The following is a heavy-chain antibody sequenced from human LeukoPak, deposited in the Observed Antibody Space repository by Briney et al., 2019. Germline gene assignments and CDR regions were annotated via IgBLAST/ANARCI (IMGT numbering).Heavy chain of an antibody. Sequence: PGGSLRLSCAASGFTFSSYWMHWVRQAPGKGLEWVAFIRYDGSNKYYADSVKGRFTISRDNSKNTLYLQMNSLRAEDTAVYYCAKENRGYYGSGSYYNWFDPWGQGTLVTVSS. CDR2: IRYDGSNK. CDR1: GFTFSSYW. D-gene: IGHD3-10*01. J-gene: IGHJ5*02. CDR3: AKENRGYYGSGSYYNWFDP. V-gene: IGHV3-30*02.